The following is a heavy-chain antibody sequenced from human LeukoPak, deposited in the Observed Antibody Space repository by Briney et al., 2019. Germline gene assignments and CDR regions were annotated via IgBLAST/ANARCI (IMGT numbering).Heavy chain of an antibody. CDR3: ARTSMRLATAGLVGY. J-gene: IGHJ4*02. CDR1: GFTFSDYY. V-gene: IGHV3-11*03. CDR2: ISSTSSYT. Sequence: GGSQRLSCEASGFTFSDYYMSWIRQAPGKGLEWVSYISSTSSYTNYADSVKGRFTISRDNPKNSLYLQMNSLRAEDTAVYFCARTSMRLATAGLVGYWGRGTLVTVAS. D-gene: IGHD6-13*01.